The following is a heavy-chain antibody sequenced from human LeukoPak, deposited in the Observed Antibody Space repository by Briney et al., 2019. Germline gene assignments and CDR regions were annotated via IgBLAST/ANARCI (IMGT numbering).Heavy chain of an antibody. Sequence: SETLSLTCTVSGGSISSYYWSWIRQPPGKGLEWIGYIYYSGSTNYNPSLKSRVTISVDTSKNQFSLKLSSVTAADTAVYYCARDASYDRYSYYFDYWGQGTLVTVSS. J-gene: IGHJ4*02. V-gene: IGHV4-59*12. CDR2: IYYSGST. D-gene: IGHD2-21*01. CDR1: GGSISSYY. CDR3: ARDASYDRYSYYFDY.